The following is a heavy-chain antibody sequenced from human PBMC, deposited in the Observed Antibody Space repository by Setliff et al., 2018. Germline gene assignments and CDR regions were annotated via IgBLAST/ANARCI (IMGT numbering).Heavy chain of an antibody. CDR3: ARAAGYSSSWYHYYYGMDV. J-gene: IGHJ6*02. Sequence: SETLSLTCTVSGGSISSGIYYWSWIRQPAGKGLEWIGHIYTSGSTNYDPSLKSRVTISVDTSKNQFSLRLSSVTAADTAVYYCARAAGYSSSWYHYYYGMDVWGQGTTVTVSS. CDR1: GGSISSGIYY. D-gene: IGHD6-13*01. CDR2: IYTSGST. V-gene: IGHV4-61*09.